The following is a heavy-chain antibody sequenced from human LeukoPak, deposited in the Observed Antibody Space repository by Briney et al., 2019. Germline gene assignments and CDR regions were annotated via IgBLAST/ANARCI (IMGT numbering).Heavy chain of an antibody. V-gene: IGHV3-74*01. CDR3: AREAYEAGRYYIDY. D-gene: IGHD3-10*01. Sequence: GRSLRLSCVASAFTFSSYCIQLVRPVPVKGLLWVSRIYPDGITTNYADSVKGRFTISRDNAKNTLFLQMDSLRAEDTAVYYCAREAYEAGRYYIDYWGQGALVIVSS. CDR2: IYPDGITT. CDR1: AFTFSSYC. J-gene: IGHJ4*02.